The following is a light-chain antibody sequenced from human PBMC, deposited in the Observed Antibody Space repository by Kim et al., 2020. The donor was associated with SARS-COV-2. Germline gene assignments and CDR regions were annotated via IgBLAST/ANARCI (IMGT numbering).Light chain of an antibody. V-gene: IGLV3-19*01. CDR1: SLRNYY. Sequence: SSELTQDPNVSVALGQTVRITCKGDSLRNYYANWYQKRPSQAPILVLYCQNKRHSRIPDRFSSSTSGNTASFTITGAQAEDEADDYCNSRDSSTNYVIFG. J-gene: IGLJ2*01. CDR3: NSRDSSTNYVI. CDR2: CQN.